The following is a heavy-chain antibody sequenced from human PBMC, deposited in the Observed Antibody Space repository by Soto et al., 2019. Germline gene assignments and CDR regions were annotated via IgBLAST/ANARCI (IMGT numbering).Heavy chain of an antibody. CDR1: GFSLSTSGVG. D-gene: IGHD6-19*01. J-gene: IGHJ5*02. Sequence: QITLKESGPTLVKPTQTLTLTCTFSGFSLSTSGVGVGWIRQPPGKALEWLALIYWNDDKRYSPSLKSRLTITKDTSKNQVVLTMTNMDPVDTATYYCARNSGAWGSGWHIPNWFDPWGQGTLVTVSS. CDR2: IYWNDDK. V-gene: IGHV2-5*01. CDR3: ARNSGAWGSGWHIPNWFDP.